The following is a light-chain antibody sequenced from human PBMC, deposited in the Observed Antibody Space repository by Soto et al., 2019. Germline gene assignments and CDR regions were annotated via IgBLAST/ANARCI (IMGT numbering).Light chain of an antibody. Sequence: QSALTQPASVSGSPGQSITISCTGSSSDVGGYKYVSCNQQNPGQPPKLRIYEVSIRPSGVSDRFSGSKSGNTASLTISGLQAEDEADYYCSSHTSSGTYVVFGGGTKLTVL. J-gene: IGLJ2*01. V-gene: IGLV2-14*01. CDR3: SSHTSSGTYVV. CDR1: SSDVGGYKY. CDR2: EVS.